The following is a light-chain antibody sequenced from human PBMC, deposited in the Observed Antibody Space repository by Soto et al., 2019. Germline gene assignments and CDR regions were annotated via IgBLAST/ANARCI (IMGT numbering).Light chain of an antibody. CDR1: QSLAYSDGNTY. J-gene: IGKJ2*01. CDR2: KVS. Sequence: DVVMTQSPLSLPVTLGQPASISCRSSQSLAYSDGNTYLNWFQQRPGQSPRRLIYKVSNRDSGVPVRFSGSGSGTDFTLKISRVEGEDVGVYYCMQGTRWSAYTFGQGTKLEIK. V-gene: IGKV2-30*01. CDR3: MQGTRWSAYT.